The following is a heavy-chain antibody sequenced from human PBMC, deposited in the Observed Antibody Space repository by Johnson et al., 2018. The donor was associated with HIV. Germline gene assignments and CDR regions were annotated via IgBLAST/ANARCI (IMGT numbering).Heavy chain of an antibody. CDR1: GFTFSSYA. V-gene: IGHV3-33*06. CDR3: AKRQGGGAFDI. J-gene: IGHJ3*02. D-gene: IGHD2-15*01. Sequence: QVQLVESGGGVVQPGRSLRLSCAASGFTFSSYAMHWVRQAPGKGLEWVANIKQDGSEKYFADSVKGRFNISRDNSKNTLYLQMNSLRAEDTAVYYCAKRQGGGAFDIWGQGTMVTVSS. CDR2: IKQDGSEK.